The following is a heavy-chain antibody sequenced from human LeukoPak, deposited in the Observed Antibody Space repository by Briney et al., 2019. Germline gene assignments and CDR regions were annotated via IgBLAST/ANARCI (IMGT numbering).Heavy chain of an antibody. Sequence: GGSLRLSCVASGFTISSYGMSWVRQPPGKGLEWVAGLSGSVNNTFYADSVKGRFTLSRDNSRDTLYLQMSSLRCEDTAVYHCAKEWAILGQPIFDAWGQGILVSVSS. J-gene: IGHJ5*02. V-gene: IGHV3-23*01. CDR1: GFTISSYG. CDR2: LSGSVNNT. D-gene: IGHD1-26*01. CDR3: AKEWAILGQPIFDA.